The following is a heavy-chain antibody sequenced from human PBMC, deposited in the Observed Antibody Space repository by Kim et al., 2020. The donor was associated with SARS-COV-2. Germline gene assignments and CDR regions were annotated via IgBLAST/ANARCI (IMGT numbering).Heavy chain of an antibody. Sequence: GSTYYADSVKGRFTISRDNSKNTLYLQMNSLRAEDTAVYYCAKVGGWFDYWGQGTLVTVSS. J-gene: IGHJ4*02. V-gene: IGHV3-23*01. CDR3: AKVGGWFDY. CDR2: GST. D-gene: IGHD6-19*01.